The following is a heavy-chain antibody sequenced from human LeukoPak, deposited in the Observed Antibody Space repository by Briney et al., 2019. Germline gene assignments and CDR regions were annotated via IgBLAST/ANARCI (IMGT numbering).Heavy chain of an antibody. Sequence: SETLSLTCTVSGGSISSSIYYWGWIRQPPGKGLEWIASIFYSGSSYYNPSLKSRVTISVDTSKNQFSLKLSSVTAADTAVYYCARGSLSTIFYYFDYWGQGTLVTVSS. D-gene: IGHD3-3*01. J-gene: IGHJ4*02. CDR2: IFYSGSS. V-gene: IGHV4-39*07. CDR3: ARGSLSTIFYYFDY. CDR1: GGSISSSIYY.